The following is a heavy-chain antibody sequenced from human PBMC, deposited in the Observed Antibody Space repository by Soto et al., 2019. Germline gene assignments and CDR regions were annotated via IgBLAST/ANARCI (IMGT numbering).Heavy chain of an antibody. D-gene: IGHD2-21*02. CDR2: IYNSGST. J-gene: IGHJ3*02. Sequence: SETLSLTCTVSGGSIISYYWSCIRQPPGKGLEWIGYIYNSGSTVYNPSLKSRLTISLDTSKNQVSLKLSSVTAADTAVYYCTRPNQGDYAFDIWGQGTMVTVSS. V-gene: IGHV4-59*08. CDR1: GGSIISYY. CDR3: TRPNQGDYAFDI.